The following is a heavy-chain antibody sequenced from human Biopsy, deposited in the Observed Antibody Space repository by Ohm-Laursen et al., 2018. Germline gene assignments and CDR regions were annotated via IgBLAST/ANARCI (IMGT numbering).Heavy chain of an antibody. CDR2: IENSDNT. CDR3: ARATNSTGWPYYYFYGMDV. J-gene: IGHJ6*02. V-gene: IGHV4-59*01. D-gene: IGHD2/OR15-2a*01. CDR1: GDSIGSYS. Sequence: SETLSLTCTVSGDSIGSYSWSWIRRPPGKGLEWIGYIENSDNTYYNPSLESRVAFSVDTSKNQFSLKLNSVTAADTAVYYCARATNSTGWPYYYFYGMDVWGQGTTVTVSS.